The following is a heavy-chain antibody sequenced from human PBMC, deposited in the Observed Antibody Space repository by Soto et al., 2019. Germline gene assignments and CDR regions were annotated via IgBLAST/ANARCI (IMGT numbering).Heavy chain of an antibody. CDR2: ISSNGGST. Sequence: EVQLVESGGGLVQPGGSLRLSCAASGFTFSTYAMHWVRQAPGKGLEYVSVISSNGGSTYYANSVKGRFTISRDNSKNTLYLQMGRLRAEDMAVYYCARTMTTVTNRQPFFDYWGQGTLVTVSS. V-gene: IGHV3-64*01. D-gene: IGHD4-17*01. CDR1: GFTFSTYA. J-gene: IGHJ4*02. CDR3: ARTMTTVTNRQPFFDY.